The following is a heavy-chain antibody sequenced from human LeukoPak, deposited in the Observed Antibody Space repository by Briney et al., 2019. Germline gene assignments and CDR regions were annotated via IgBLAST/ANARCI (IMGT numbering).Heavy chain of an antibody. CDR3: ATGGVVRGVIAY. J-gene: IGHJ4*02. Sequence: GASVKVSCKASGYTFTSYYMHWVRQAPGQGLEWMGLINPTGGSTGYAQKFQGRVTMTRDMSTSTDYMELSSLRSEDTAVYYCATGGVVRGVIAYWGQGTLVTVSS. CDR1: GYTFTSYY. D-gene: IGHD3-10*01. V-gene: IGHV1-46*01. CDR2: INPTGGST.